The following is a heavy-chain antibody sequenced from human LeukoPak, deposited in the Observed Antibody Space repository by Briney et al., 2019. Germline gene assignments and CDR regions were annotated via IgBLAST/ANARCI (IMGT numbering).Heavy chain of an antibody. CDR3: SGQVSYYYGMDV. CDR2: IYYSGST. J-gene: IGHJ6*04. CDR1: GGSVSSGSYY. V-gene: IGHV4-61*01. Sequence: PSETPSLTCTVSGGSVSSGSYYWSWTRQPPGKGLEWIGYIYYSGSTNYNPSLKSRVTISVDTSKNQFSLKLSSVTAADTAVYYCSGQVSYYYGMDVWGKGTTVTVSS.